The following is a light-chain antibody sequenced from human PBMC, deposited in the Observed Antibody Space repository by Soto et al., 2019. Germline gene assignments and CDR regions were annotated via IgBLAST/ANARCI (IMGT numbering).Light chain of an antibody. CDR1: SSDVGGYNY. Sequence: QSVLTQPPSASGSFGQSVTISCTGTSSDVGGYNYVSWYQQHPGKAPKLMIYEVSERPSGVPDRFSCSKSGNTASLTVSGLQADDEAVYYCSSYSGTNYHYVFGTGTKVTVL. CDR3: SSYSGTNYHYV. J-gene: IGLJ1*01. CDR2: EVS. V-gene: IGLV2-8*01.